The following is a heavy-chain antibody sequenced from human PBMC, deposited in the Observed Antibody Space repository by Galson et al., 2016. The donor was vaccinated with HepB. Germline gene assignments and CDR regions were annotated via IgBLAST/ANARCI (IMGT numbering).Heavy chain of an antibody. CDR3: ARVQRRSRVITASSWFDP. CDR1: GDSISNYY. D-gene: IGHD2-15*01. CDR2: IHYSGST. J-gene: IGHJ5*02. Sequence: SETLSLTCTVSGDSISNYYWSWIRQPPGKGLEWIGHIHYSGSTNCSPSLKSRVTISVDTSMNQFSLKLSSVTAADTAVYYCARVQRRSRVITASSWFDPWGQGTLVTVSS. V-gene: IGHV4-59*01.